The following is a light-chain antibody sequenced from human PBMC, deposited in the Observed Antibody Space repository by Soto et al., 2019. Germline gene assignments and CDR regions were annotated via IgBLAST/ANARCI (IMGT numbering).Light chain of an antibody. CDR1: QNVSTN. J-gene: IGKJ1*01. V-gene: IGKV3-15*01. CDR3: HQYNNWPQT. CDR2: GAS. Sequence: EIVMTQSPATLSVSPGERATLSCSASQNVSTNLAWYQQKPGQAPRLLIYGASTRATGIPARFSGSGSGTEFTLTISSLQSEDFAVYYCHQYNNWPQTFGQGTKVEIK.